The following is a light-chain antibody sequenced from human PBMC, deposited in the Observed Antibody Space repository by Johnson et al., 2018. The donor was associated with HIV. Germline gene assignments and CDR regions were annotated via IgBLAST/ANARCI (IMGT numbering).Light chain of an antibody. CDR1: SSNIGNNY. J-gene: IGLJ1*01. Sequence: QSVLSQPPSVSAAPGQKVTISCSGSSSNIGNNYVSWYQQLPGTAPKLLIYDNNKRPSGIPDRFSGSKSGTSATLAITGLHTGGEADYYCGTWDTSLSAGGLFGSGTRVTVL. V-gene: IGLV1-51*01. CDR2: DNN. CDR3: GTWDTSLSAGGL.